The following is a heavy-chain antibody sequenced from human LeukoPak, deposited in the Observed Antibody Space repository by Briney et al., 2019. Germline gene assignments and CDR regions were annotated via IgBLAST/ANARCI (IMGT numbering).Heavy chain of an antibody. CDR1: GGTFTSYA. CDR3: ARMVDSSGPDIDY. CDR2: IIPIFGIA. V-gene: IGHV1-69*04. D-gene: IGHD3-22*01. Sequence: SVKVSCKASGGTFTSYAISWVRQAPGQGLEWMGRIIPIFGIANYAQKFQGRVTITADKSTSTAYMELCSLRSEDTAVYYCARMVDSSGPDIDYWGQGTLVTVSS. J-gene: IGHJ4*02.